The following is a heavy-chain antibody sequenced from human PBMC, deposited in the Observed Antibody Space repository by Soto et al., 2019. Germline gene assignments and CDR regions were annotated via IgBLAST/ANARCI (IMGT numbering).Heavy chain of an antibody. CDR1: GYTFTSYD. CDR3: ASNGPTIFGVVISPYGMDV. Sequence: ASVKVSCKASGYTFTSYDINWVRQATGQGLEWMGWMNPNSGNTGYAQKFQGRVTMTRDTSISTAYMELSSLRSEDTAVYYCASNGPTIFGVVISPYGMDVWGQGTTVTVSS. V-gene: IGHV1-8*01. D-gene: IGHD3-3*01. CDR2: MNPNSGNT. J-gene: IGHJ6*02.